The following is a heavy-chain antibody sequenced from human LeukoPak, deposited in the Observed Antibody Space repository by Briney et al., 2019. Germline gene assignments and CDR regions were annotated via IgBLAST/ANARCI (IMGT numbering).Heavy chain of an antibody. D-gene: IGHD6-19*01. J-gene: IGHJ5*02. V-gene: IGHV3-7*04. Sequence: GGSLRLSCAASGFTFSSYWMSWVRQAPGKGLAWVANIKQDGSEKYYVDSVKGRLTISRDNAKNSLYLQMNSLRAEDTAVYYCARGSSGWPPFDPWGQGTLVTVSS. CDR3: ARGSSGWPPFDP. CDR2: IKQDGSEK. CDR1: GFTFSSYW.